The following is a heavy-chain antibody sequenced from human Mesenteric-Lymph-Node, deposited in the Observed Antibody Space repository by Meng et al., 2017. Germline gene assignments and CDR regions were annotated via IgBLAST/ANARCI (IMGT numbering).Heavy chain of an antibody. Sequence: GESLKISCAASGFTFSSYWVHWVRQAPGKGLVWVARINSDGLSTNYADSVKGRFSISRDNAKNTLHLQVNSLRVEDTAVYYCAIRYGGDSKGAFDFWGQGTMVTVSS. V-gene: IGHV3-74*01. CDR2: INSDGLST. CDR3: AIRYGGDSKGAFDF. J-gene: IGHJ3*01. CDR1: GFTFSSYW. D-gene: IGHD4-23*01.